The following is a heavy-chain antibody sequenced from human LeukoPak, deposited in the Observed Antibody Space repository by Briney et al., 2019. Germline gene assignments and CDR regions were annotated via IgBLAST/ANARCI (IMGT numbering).Heavy chain of an antibody. CDR3: TRDRGAYNLYDY. CDR2: IRSKAYGETA. Sequence: GGSLRLSCTASGFTFGDYAMSWIRQAPGKGLEWVGFIRSKAYGETAGYAASVKGRFTISRDDSKAIAYLQMNSLKTENTAVYHCTRDRGAYNLYDYWGQGTLVTVSS. CDR1: GFTFGDYA. V-gene: IGHV3-49*03. D-gene: IGHD1-1*01. J-gene: IGHJ4*02.